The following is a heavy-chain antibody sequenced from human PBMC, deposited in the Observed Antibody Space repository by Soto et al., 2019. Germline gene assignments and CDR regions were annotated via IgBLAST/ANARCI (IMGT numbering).Heavy chain of an antibody. CDR2: INPNGGDT. CDR1: GYTFTYYH. Sequence: ASVKVSCKASGYTFTYYHVHWVRQAPGQGLEWMGIINPNGGDTSYAQKFQGRVTMTRDTSTSTVYLEVSSLRSEDTAVYYCARVWQTVFSYWGQGTLVTVSS. V-gene: IGHV1-46*01. D-gene: IGHD2-21*01. CDR3: ARVWQTVFSY. J-gene: IGHJ4*02.